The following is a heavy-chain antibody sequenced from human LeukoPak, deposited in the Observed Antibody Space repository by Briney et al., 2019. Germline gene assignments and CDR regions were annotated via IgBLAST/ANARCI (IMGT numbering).Heavy chain of an antibody. J-gene: IGHJ4*02. Sequence: GGSLRLSCAASGFTFSTYSMNWVRQAPGKGLEWVSFISIGSHTKSYADSVKGRFTISRDNAKNSLYLQMNSLSAEDTAVYYCTTDPDGDYDFDYWGQGTRVTVSS. CDR1: GFTFSTYS. V-gene: IGHV3-48*01. D-gene: IGHD4-17*01. CDR3: TTDPDGDYDFDY. CDR2: ISIGSHTK.